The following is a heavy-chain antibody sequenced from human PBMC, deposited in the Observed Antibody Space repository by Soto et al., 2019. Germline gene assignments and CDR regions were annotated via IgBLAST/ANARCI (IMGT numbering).Heavy chain of an antibody. V-gene: IGHV4-38-2*01. Sequence: SETLSLTCAVSGYSISSGYYWGWIRQPPGKGLEWIGSIYHSGSTYYNPSLKSRVTISVDTSKNQFSLKVSSVTAADTAVYYCARHIWWYHAFDIWGQGTMVTVSS. CDR2: IYHSGST. CDR1: GYSISSGYY. J-gene: IGHJ3*02. D-gene: IGHD2-15*01. CDR3: ARHIWWYHAFDI.